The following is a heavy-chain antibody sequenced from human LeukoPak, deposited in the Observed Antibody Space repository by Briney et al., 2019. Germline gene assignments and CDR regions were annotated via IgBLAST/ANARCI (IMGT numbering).Heavy chain of an antibody. CDR1: GFTFSSYA. D-gene: IGHD3-10*01. CDR2: ISGSGGST. Sequence: PGGPLRLSCAASGFTFSSYAMSWVRQAPGKGLEWVSAISGSGGSTYYADSVKGRFTISRDNSKNTLYLQMNSLRAEDTAVYYCAKRPGSGTYYFDYWGQGTLVTVSS. J-gene: IGHJ4*02. V-gene: IGHV3-23*01. CDR3: AKRPGSGTYYFDY.